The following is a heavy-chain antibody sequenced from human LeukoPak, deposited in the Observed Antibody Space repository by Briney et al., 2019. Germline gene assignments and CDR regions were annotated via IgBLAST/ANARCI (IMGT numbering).Heavy chain of an antibody. V-gene: IGHV4-34*01. CDR3: ARGPTLHYYDGSGYYYFDY. CDR1: GGSFSGNY. J-gene: IGHJ4*02. Sequence: SETLSLTCAFYGGSFSGNYWTWIRQPPGKGLEWIGEINHSGSTKYNPSLESRVTISEDTSKNQFSLKLSSVTAADTAVYYCARGPTLHYYDGSGYYYFDYWGQGNLVTVSS. D-gene: IGHD3-22*01. CDR2: INHSGST.